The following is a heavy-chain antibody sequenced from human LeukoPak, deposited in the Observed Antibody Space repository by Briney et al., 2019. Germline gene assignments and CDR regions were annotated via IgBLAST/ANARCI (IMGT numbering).Heavy chain of an antibody. Sequence: GGSLRLSWAASGFPFSSYSMHWVRQAPGNGLEWVAVISNDGSHKYYADSVKGRFIISRDNSKNTLSLQMNTLRPDDTAVFYCARDPNRLADYGGDYFDHWGQGTLVTVSS. CDR3: ARDPNRLADYGGDYFDH. CDR1: GFPFSSYS. J-gene: IGHJ4*02. D-gene: IGHD4-23*01. CDR2: ISNDGSHK. V-gene: IGHV3-30*04.